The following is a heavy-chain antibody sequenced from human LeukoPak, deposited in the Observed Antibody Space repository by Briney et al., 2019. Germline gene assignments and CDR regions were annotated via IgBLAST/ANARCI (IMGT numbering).Heavy chain of an antibody. CDR2: ISSSGSTI. CDR1: GFTFSIYE. Sequence: PGRSLSLSCAASGFTFSIYEMNWVRQAPGKGLEWVSYISSSGSTIYYADSVKSRFTISRDKAKNSLYLQMNSLRPEDTAIYYCARDGDSYGSGIDYWGQGTLVTVSP. D-gene: IGHD5-18*01. J-gene: IGHJ4*02. CDR3: ARDGDSYGSGIDY. V-gene: IGHV3-48*03.